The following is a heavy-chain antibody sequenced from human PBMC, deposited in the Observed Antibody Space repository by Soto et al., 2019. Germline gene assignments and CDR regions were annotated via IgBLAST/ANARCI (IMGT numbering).Heavy chain of an antibody. Sequence: GASVKVSCKASGYTFTSYGISWVRQAPGQGLEWMGWISAYNGNTNYAQKLQGRVTMTTDTSTSTAYMELRSLRSDDTAVYYCARRIAALPKMRFWFDPWGQGTLVTVSS. J-gene: IGHJ5*02. V-gene: IGHV1-18*04. CDR2: ISAYNGNT. D-gene: IGHD6-6*01. CDR3: ARRIAALPKMRFWFDP. CDR1: GYTFTSYG.